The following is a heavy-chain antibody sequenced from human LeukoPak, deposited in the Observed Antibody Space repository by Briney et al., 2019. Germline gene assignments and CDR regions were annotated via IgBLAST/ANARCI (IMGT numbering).Heavy chain of an antibody. V-gene: IGHV3-23*01. CDR3: AKTTSGRWLQL. D-gene: IGHD5-24*01. Sequence: GGSLRLSCAASGFTFSSYAMSWVRQAPAKGLEWVSAISGSGGSTYYADSVKGRFTFSRDNSKNTLYLQMNSLRAEDTAVYYCAKTTSGRWLQLWGQGTLVTVSS. CDR2: ISGSGGST. J-gene: IGHJ4*02. CDR1: GFTFSSYA.